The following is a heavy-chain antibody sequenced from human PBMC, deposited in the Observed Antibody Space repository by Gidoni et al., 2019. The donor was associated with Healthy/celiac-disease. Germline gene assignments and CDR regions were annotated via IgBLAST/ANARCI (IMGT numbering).Heavy chain of an antibody. D-gene: IGHD5-18*01. CDR1: GFTFSSYA. CDR3: APGRGRYSYGFDY. CDR2: MSGSGGST. V-gene: IGHV3-23*01. J-gene: IGHJ4*02. Sequence: EVQLLESGGGLVQPGGSLRISCAASGFTFSSYAMSWVRQTPGKGLEWVSAMSGSGGSTYYADSVKSRFTISRDNSKNTLYLQMNSLRAEDTAVYYCAPGRGRYSYGFDYWGQGTLVTVSS.